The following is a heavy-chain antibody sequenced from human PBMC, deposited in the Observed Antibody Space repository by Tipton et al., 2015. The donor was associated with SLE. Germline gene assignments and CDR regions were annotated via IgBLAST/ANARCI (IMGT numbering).Heavy chain of an antibody. V-gene: IGHV4-34*01. CDR1: GGSFSGYY. CDR2: INHSGST. Sequence: LRLSCAVYGGSFSGYYWSWIRQPPGKGLEWIGEINHSGSTNYNPSLKSRVTISVDTSKNQFSLKLSSVTAADTAVYYCARVGDTAMVHLDYWGQGTLVTVSS. J-gene: IGHJ4*02. D-gene: IGHD5-18*01. CDR3: ARVGDTAMVHLDY.